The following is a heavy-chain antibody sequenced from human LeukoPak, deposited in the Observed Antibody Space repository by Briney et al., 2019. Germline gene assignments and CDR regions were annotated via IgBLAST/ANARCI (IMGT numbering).Heavy chain of an antibody. V-gene: IGHV3-21*01. D-gene: IGHD3-9*01. CDR3: ARDLYYDILTGYSPPFDY. CDR1: GFTFSSYS. J-gene: IGHJ4*02. CDR2: ISSSSSYI. Sequence: PGGSLRLSCAAPGFTFSSYSMNWVRQAPGKELEWVSSISSSSSYIYYADSVKGRFTISRDNAKNSLYLQMNSLRAEDTAVYYCARDLYYDILTGYSPPFDYWGQGTLVTVSS.